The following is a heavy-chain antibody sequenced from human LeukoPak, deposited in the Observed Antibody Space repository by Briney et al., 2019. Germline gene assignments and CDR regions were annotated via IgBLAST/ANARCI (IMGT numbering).Heavy chain of an antibody. D-gene: IGHD2-15*01. CDR2: INPNSGGT. Sequence: ASVKVSCKSSGYTFTGYYMHWVRQAPGQGLEWMGWINPNSGGTNYAQKLQGRVTMPRDTSISTAYMELSRLRSDDTAVYYCASWVGNGSLNWFDPWGQGTLVTVSS. V-gene: IGHV1-2*02. J-gene: IGHJ5*02. CDR3: ASWVGNGSLNWFDP. CDR1: GYTFTGYY.